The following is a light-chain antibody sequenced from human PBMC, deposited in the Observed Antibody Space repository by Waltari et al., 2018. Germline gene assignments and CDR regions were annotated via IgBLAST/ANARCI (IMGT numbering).Light chain of an antibody. Sequence: DIQLTQSPSFLSASVGDRVTITCRASQGINTYLAWYQQKPGKAPKVLIYTESTLHTGVPSRFSGSGSGTDFTLTISSLQPEDFATYYCQQLNSYPITFGHGTRLEIK. V-gene: IGKV1-9*01. CDR1: QGINTY. CDR3: QQLNSYPIT. CDR2: TES. J-gene: IGKJ5*01.